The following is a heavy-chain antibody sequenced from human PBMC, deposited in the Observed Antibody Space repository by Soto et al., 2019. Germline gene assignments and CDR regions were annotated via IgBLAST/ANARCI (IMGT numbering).Heavy chain of an antibody. Sequence: QVQLVESGGGVVQPGRSLRLSCAASGFTFSSYGMYWVRQAPGKRLEWVAGISYDGSNKYYADSVKGRFTISRDNFRNTLYLQMSSLRVEDTAVYYCTKGSYSGIYSDFDYWGQGTLVTVSS. CDR2: ISYDGSNK. V-gene: IGHV3-30*18. J-gene: IGHJ4*02. CDR3: TKGSYSGIYSDFDY. CDR1: GFTFSSYG. D-gene: IGHD1-26*01.